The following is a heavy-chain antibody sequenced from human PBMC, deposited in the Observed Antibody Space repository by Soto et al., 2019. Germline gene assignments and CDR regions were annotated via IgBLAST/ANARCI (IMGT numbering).Heavy chain of an antibody. D-gene: IGHD3-22*01. CDR1: GGSISSYY. CDR3: ARIVYDSSGYYYPYFAY. CDR2: IYYSGST. V-gene: IGHV4-59*08. J-gene: IGHJ4*02. Sequence: PSETLSLTCTVSGGSISSYYWSWIRQPPGKGLEWIGYIYYSGSTNYNPSLKSRVTISVDTSKNQFSLKLSSVTAADTAVYYCARIVYDSSGYYYPYFAYWGQGTLVTVSS.